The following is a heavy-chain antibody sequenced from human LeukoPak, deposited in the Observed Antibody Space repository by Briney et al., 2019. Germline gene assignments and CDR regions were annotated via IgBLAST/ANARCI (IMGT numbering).Heavy chain of an antibody. CDR3: AVKYSTDY. CDR1: GFTFSSYG. D-gene: IGHD2/OR15-2a*01. J-gene: IGHJ4*02. V-gene: IGHV3-23*01. Sequence: HTGGSLRLSCEASGFTFSSYGMSWVRQAPGKGLEWVSGISGSGGSTYSADSVKGRFTISRDNSKSTLYLQMNSLRAEDTAVYYCAVKYSTDYWGQGTLVTVSS. CDR2: ISGSGGST.